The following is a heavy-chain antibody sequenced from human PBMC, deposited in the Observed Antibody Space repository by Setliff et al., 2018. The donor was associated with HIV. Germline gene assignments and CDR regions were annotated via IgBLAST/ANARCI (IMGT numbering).Heavy chain of an antibody. Sequence: PGGSLRLSCAASGFTFSSYSMNWVRQAPGKGLEWVSSISNSNSYIYYGDSVKGRFTISRDSAKNSLYLQMNSLRAEDTALYYCARGISGWYAPLGYWGQGTLVTVSS. D-gene: IGHD6-19*01. V-gene: IGHV3-21*04. CDR2: ISNSNSYI. CDR3: ARGISGWYAPLGY. J-gene: IGHJ4*02. CDR1: GFTFSSYS.